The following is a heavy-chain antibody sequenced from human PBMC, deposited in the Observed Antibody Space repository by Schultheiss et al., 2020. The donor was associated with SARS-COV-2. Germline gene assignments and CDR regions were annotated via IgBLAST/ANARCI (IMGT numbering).Heavy chain of an antibody. J-gene: IGHJ6*02. CDR1: GGSISSGDYY. CDR2: IYYSGST. V-gene: IGHV4-31*03. Sequence: SETLSLTCTVSGGSISSGDYYWSWIRQPPGKGLEWIGYIYYSGSTYYNPSLKSRVTISVDTSKNQFSLKLSSVTAADTAVYYCAKWTGSSSWPQQADLNYYYYYGMDVWGQGTTVTVSS. D-gene: IGHD6-13*01. CDR3: AKWTGSSSWPQQADLNYYYYYGMDV.